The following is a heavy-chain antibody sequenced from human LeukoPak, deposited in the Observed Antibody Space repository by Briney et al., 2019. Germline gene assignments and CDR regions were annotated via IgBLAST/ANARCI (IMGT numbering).Heavy chain of an antibody. CDR2: IKQDGSEK. V-gene: IGHV3-7*01. J-gene: IGHJ4*02. CDR3: ARDGMAVAGTAGQDY. Sequence: GGSLRLSCAASGFTFSSYWMSWVRQAPGKGLEWVANIKQDGSEKYYVDSVKGRFTISRDNAKNSLYLQMNSLRAEDTAVYYCARDGMAVAGTAGQDYWGQGTLVTVSS. CDR1: GFTFSSYW. D-gene: IGHD6-19*01.